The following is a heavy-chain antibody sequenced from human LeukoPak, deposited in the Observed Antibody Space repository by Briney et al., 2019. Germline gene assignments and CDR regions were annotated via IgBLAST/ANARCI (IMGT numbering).Heavy chain of an antibody. CDR3: ARVLHYYGSGSYWGAGYYMDV. Sequence: ASVKVSCKASGYTFTCYYMHWVRQAPGQGLEWMGWINPNSGGTNYAQKFQGRVTMTRDTSISTAYMELSRLRSDDTAVYYCARVLHYYGSGSYWGAGYYMDVWGKGTTVTISS. CDR1: GYTFTCYY. V-gene: IGHV1-2*02. CDR2: INPNSGGT. D-gene: IGHD3-10*01. J-gene: IGHJ6*03.